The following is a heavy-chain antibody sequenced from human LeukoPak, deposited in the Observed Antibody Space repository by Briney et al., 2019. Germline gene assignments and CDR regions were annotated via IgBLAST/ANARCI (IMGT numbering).Heavy chain of an antibody. V-gene: IGHV3-23*01. CDR2: ISGISGSTT. Sequence: GGSLTLSCAASGFNFADHAMRWVRQAPGKGLEWVSAISGISGSTTIYADSVKGRFAVSRDNSRNTLFLQMNSLRAEDTAVYYCAKNYASGRGVPYAMGVWGQGTTVTVAS. D-gene: IGHD3-10*01. CDR1: GFNFADHA. J-gene: IGHJ6*02. CDR3: AKNYASGRGVPYAMGV.